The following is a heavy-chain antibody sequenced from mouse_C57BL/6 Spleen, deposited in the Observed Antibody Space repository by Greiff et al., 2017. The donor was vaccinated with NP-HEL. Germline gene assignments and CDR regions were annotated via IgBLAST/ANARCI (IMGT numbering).Heavy chain of an antibody. CDR3: ARNYGSSYGAMDY. J-gene: IGHJ4*01. CDR2: IWTGGGT. V-gene: IGHV2-9-1*01. D-gene: IGHD1-1*01. CDR1: GFSLTSYA. Sequence: QVQLKESGPGLVAPSQSLSITCTVSGFSLTSYAISWVRQPPGKGLEWLGVIWTGGGTNYNSALKYRLSISNANSKSQVYLKMNRLQTDDTARYYCARNYGSSYGAMDYWGQGTSVTVSS.